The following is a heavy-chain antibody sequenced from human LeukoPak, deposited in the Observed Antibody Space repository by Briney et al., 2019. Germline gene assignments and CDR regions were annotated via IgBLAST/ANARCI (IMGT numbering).Heavy chain of an antibody. Sequence: SETLSLTCTVSGCSISSDHWSWIRQPPGKGLEWIGHIYNSGSTNYNPSPRSRVTISVDTSKNQFSLKLSSVTAADTAVYYCARQERWLQFDYWGQGTLVTVSS. CDR1: GCSISSDH. V-gene: IGHV4-59*08. J-gene: IGHJ4*02. CDR3: ARQERWLQFDY. D-gene: IGHD5-24*01. CDR2: IYNSGST.